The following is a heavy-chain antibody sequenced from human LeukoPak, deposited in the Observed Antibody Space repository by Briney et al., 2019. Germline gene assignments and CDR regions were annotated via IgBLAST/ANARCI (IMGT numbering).Heavy chain of an antibody. V-gene: IGHV4-34*01. Sequence: SETLSLTCAVYGGSFSGYYWSWIRQPPGKGLEWIGEINHSGSTNYNPSLKSRVTISVDTSKNQFSLKLSSVTAADTAVYYCARRASGSYFGVRYYFDYWGQGTLVTVSS. CDR1: GGSFSGYY. CDR2: INHSGST. D-gene: IGHD3-10*01. CDR3: ARRASGSYFGVRYYFDY. J-gene: IGHJ4*02.